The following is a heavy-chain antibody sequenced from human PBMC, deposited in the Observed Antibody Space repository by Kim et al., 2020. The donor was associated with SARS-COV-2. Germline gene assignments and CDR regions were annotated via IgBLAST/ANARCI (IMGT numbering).Heavy chain of an antibody. CDR3: ARTTRGCGELFSLHDAFDI. D-gene: IGHD3-10*01. J-gene: IGHJ3*02. CDR2: IYYSGST. Sequence: SETLSLTCTVSGGSISSYYWSWIRQPPGKGLEWIGYIYYSGSTNYNPSLKSRVTISVDTSKNQFSLKLSSVTAADTAVYDCARTTRGCGELFSLHDAFDIWGQGTMVTVSS. V-gene: IGHV4-59*01. CDR1: GGSISSYY.